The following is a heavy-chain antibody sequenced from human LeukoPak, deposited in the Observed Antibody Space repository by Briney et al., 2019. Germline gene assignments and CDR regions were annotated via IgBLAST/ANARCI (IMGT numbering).Heavy chain of an antibody. V-gene: IGHV4-39*07. CDR2: TYYTGLT. J-gene: IGHJ4*02. D-gene: IGHD1-26*01. CDR3: VRSYNSGFDY. CDR1: GYSINNSPYY. Sequence: PSETLSLTCTVSGYSINNSPYYWGWIRQPPGKGLEWIGSTYYTGLTYYNPSLKSRVTISEDTSKNQFSLRLSSVTAADTAVYYCVRSYNSGFDYWGQGTLVTVSS.